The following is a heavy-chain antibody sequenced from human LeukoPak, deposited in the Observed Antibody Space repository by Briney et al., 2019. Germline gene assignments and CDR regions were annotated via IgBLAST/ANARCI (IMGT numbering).Heavy chain of an antibody. J-gene: IGHJ4*02. CDR1: GFTFNSYY. V-gene: IGHV3-74*01. D-gene: IGHD3-10*01. CDR3: AREDFGVDF. Sequence: GGSLRLSCAASGFTFNSYYMNWVRQAPGKGLVWVSHINRDGSDTIYADSVKGRFTISRDNAKNTLFLQVNSLRAEDTAVYYCAREDFGVDFWGQGTQVTVSS. CDR2: INRDGSDT.